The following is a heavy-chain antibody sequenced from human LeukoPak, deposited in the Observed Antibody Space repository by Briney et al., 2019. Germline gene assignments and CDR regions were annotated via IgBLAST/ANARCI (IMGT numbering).Heavy chain of an antibody. CDR3: ARGYSAGGYYFDY. CDR2: ISYNSGYI. V-gene: IGHV3-21*01. Sequence: GGSLRRSCAASGFTFSTYSMNWVRQAPGKGLEWVSSISYNSGYISYADSVRGRFTISRDNAKNSLYLQMNSLTTEDTAVYYCARGYSAGGYYFDYWGQGTLVTVSS. D-gene: IGHD5-18*01. J-gene: IGHJ4*02. CDR1: GFTFSTYS.